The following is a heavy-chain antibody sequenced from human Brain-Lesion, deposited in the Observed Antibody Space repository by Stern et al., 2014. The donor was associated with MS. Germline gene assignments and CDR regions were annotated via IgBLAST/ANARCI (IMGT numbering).Heavy chain of an antibody. CDR1: GDSISSGDNY. V-gene: IGHV4-30-4*01. J-gene: IGHJ4*02. D-gene: IGHD3-22*01. Sequence: QVQLVESGPGLVKPSQTLSLTCHVSGDSISSGDNYWSWLRQSPGKGLEWIGYVYYIGSTFYNPSLKSRVTISLDASQNQFSLRLSSVTAAGTAVYYCARGESSRYYYYFDYWGQGTLVTVSS. CDR2: VYYIGST. CDR3: ARGESSRYYYYFDY.